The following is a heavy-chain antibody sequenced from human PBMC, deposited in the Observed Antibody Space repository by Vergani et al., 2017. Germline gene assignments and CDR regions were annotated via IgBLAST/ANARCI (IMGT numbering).Heavy chain of an antibody. D-gene: IGHD6-19*01. CDR3: ARDSGSIAVAAMGY. CDR2: IYSGGST. Sequence: EVQLVESGGGLVQPGGSLRLSCAASGFTVSSNYMSWVRQAPGKGLEWVSVIYSGGSTYYADSVKGRFTISRDNSKNTLYLQMNSLRAEDTAVYYCARDSGSIAVAAMGYWGQGTLVTVSS. J-gene: IGHJ4*02. CDR1: GFTVSSNY. V-gene: IGHV3-66*02.